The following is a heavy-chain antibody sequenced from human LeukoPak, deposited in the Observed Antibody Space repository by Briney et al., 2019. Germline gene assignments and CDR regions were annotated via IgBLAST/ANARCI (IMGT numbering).Heavy chain of an antibody. CDR2: IYFSGNT. J-gene: IGHJ4*02. D-gene: IGHD6-13*01. V-gene: IGHV4-39*01. Sequence: SETLSLTCTVSGDSISSNSYYWAWVRQPPGKGLEWIGSIYFSGNTYYNPSLKSRVTISVDTSKNQFSLNLRSVTAADTAVYYCAIAAVGRYFDYWGRGTLVTVSS. CDR3: AIAAVGRYFDY. CDR1: GDSISSNSYY.